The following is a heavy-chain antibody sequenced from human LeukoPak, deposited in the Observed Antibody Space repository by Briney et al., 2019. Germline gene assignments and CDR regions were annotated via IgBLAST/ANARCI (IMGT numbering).Heavy chain of an antibody. V-gene: IGHV1-18*01. CDR1: GYTFTSYG. J-gene: IGHJ6*03. D-gene: IGHD3-10*01. CDR2: ISAYNGNT. CDR3: ARGGYYYGSGSYPTPYYYYMDV. Sequence: ASVKVSCKASGYTFTSYGISWVRQAPGQGLEWMGWISAYNGNTNYAQKLQGRVTMTTDTSTSTAYMELRSLRSDDTAVYYCARGGYYYGSGSYPTPYYYYMDVWGKGTTVTVSS.